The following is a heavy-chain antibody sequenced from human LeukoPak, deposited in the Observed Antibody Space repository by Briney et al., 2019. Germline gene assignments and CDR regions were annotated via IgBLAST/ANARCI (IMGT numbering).Heavy chain of an antibody. V-gene: IGHV3-74*01. D-gene: IGHD1-26*01. CDR3: ARGGSPPEALGDTFNL. CDR1: GFSSSFYW. CDR2: INGDGRST. Sequence: SGGSLRPSCAASGFSSSFYWMHWVRQVPGKGLVWVARINGDGRSTIYADSVKGRFTISRDNTKNTLYLQMNSLRAEDTAVYHCARGGSPPEALGDTFNLWGQGTVVTVSS. J-gene: IGHJ3*01.